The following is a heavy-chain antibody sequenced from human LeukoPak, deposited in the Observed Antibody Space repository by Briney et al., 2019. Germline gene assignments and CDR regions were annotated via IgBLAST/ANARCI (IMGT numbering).Heavy chain of an antibody. CDR3: ARFYSSGAPFDY. Sequence: PGGSLRLSCAASGFTVTSNYMSWVRQAPGKGLEWVSVIYSGGSTYYADSAKGRFTISRDNSKNTLYLQMNSLRAEDTAVYYCARFYSSGAPFDYWGQGTLVTVSS. CDR2: IYSGGST. D-gene: IGHD6-19*01. CDR1: GFTVTSNY. V-gene: IGHV3-53*01. J-gene: IGHJ4*02.